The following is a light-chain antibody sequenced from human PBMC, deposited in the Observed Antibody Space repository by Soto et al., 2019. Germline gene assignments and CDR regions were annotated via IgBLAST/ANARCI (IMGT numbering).Light chain of an antibody. V-gene: IGLV2-11*01. CDR1: SSDVGGFSY. Sequence: ALTQPRSVSGSPGQSVTISCTGTSSDVGGFSYVSWYQQYPGKAPKLILYDVSQRPSGVPDRFSGSKSGNTASLTISGLLAEDEAVFYCCSYSGRYTSVFGTGTKVTVL. J-gene: IGLJ1*01. CDR2: DVS. CDR3: CSYSGRYTSV.